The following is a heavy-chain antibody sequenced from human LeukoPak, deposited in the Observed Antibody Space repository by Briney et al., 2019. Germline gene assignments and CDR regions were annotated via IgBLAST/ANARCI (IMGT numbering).Heavy chain of an antibody. D-gene: IGHD4-17*01. J-gene: IGHJ4*02. CDR1: GFTFSSYA. Sequence: GGSLRLSCAASGFTFSSYAMSWVRQAPGKGLEWVSAISGSSGSTYYADSVKGRFTISRDNSKNTLYLQMNSLRAEDTAVYYCAKPSTWGATVTTYYFDYWGQGTLVTVSS. CDR2: ISGSSGST. CDR3: AKPSTWGATVTTYYFDY. V-gene: IGHV3-23*01.